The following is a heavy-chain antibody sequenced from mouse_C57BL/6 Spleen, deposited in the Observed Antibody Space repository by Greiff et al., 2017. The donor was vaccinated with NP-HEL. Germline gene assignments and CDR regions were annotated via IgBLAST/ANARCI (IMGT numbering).Heavy chain of an antibody. Sequence: EVHLVESGGDLVKPGGSLKLSCAASGFTFSSYGMSWVRQTPDKRLEWVATISSGGSYTYYPDSVKGRFTISRDNAKNTLYLQMSSLKSEDTAMYYCARRGGYDYDGYWYFDVWGTGTTVTVSS. D-gene: IGHD2-4*01. V-gene: IGHV5-6*01. J-gene: IGHJ1*03. CDR2: ISSGGSYT. CDR3: ARRGGYDYDGYWYFDV. CDR1: GFTFSSYG.